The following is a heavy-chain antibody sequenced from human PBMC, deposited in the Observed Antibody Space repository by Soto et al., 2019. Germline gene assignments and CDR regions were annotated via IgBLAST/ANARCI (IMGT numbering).Heavy chain of an antibody. V-gene: IGHV3-23*01. CDR2: IYGNGGGT. Sequence: GGSLRLSCAGSGFTFSTYSMNWVRQAPGKGLEWVSGIYGNGGGTFYADSVKGRFTISRDNSKNTRYLQMNSLRAEDTAVYCWAKDARVDGYWEFDFWGEGTLV. CDR3: AKDARVDGYWEFDF. D-gene: IGHD5-12*01. CDR1: GFTFSTYS. J-gene: IGHJ4*02.